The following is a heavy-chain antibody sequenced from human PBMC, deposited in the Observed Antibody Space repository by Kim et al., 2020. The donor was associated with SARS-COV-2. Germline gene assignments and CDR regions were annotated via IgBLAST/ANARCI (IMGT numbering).Heavy chain of an antibody. CDR2: ISDDGSNK. CDR1: GFTFSSYA. CDR3: AKDRPYGMDV. J-gene: IGHJ6*02. V-gene: IGHV3-30*18. Sequence: GGSLRLSCAASGFTFSSYAMHWVRQAPGKGLEWVAVISDDGSNKNYADSVKGRFTMSRDNSKNTLFLQMNSLRVEDTAVYYCAKDRPYGMDVWGQGTTVTVSS. D-gene: IGHD6-6*01.